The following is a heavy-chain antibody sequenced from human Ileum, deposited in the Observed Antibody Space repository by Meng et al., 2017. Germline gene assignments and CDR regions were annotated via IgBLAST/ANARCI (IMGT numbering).Heavy chain of an antibody. CDR1: GGTFSSYA. CDR2: IIPIFGTA. V-gene: IGHV1-69*01. D-gene: IGHD3-3*01. J-gene: IGHJ4*02. CDR3: GRDAIRAEGSEDFNY. Sequence: QGQLVQPGAEVKKPGSSVKVSCKASGGTFSSYAISWVRQAPGQGLEWMGGIIPIFGTANYAQKFQGRVTITADESTSTAYMELSSLTFEDTAVYYCGRDAIRAEGSEDFNYWGQGTLVTVSS.